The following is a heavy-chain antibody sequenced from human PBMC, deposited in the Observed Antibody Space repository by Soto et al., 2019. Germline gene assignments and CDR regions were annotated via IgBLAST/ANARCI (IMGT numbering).Heavy chain of an antibody. V-gene: IGHV3-48*01. J-gene: IGHJ5*02. Sequence: EVQLVESGGGLVQPGGSLRLSCAASGFTFSSYSINWVRQAPGKGLEWVSYISSSSSTIYYADSVKGRFTISRDNAKNSLYLQNNSLRAEDTAVYYWSREGGYLHWFDPWCQGTLVTVSP. CDR3: SREGGYLHWFDP. CDR1: GFTFSSYS. CDR2: ISSSSSTI. D-gene: IGHD5-18*01.